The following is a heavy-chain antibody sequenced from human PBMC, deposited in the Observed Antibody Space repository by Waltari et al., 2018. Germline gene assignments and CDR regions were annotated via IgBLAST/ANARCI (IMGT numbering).Heavy chain of an antibody. D-gene: IGHD3-10*01. CDR1: GFTTAFW. CDR3: ARLRRRDQYGAGSLRY. CDR2: ISSDGTST. V-gene: IGHV3-74*01. J-gene: IGHJ4*02. Sequence: EVHLVESGGGSVQTGGSLTLSCAGPGFTTAFWIHRVRQVPGKGLEWVSRISSDGTSTDYADPVKGRFTLSRDTTKKMVYLQMNSLRAEDTAVYYCARLRRRDQYGAGSLRYWGQGALVNVSS.